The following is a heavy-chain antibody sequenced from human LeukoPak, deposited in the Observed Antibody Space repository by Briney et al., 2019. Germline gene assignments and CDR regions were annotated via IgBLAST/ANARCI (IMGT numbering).Heavy chain of an antibody. CDR3: ARRRDCSSTSCYAGVWFDP. D-gene: IGHD2-2*01. V-gene: IGHV4-59*08. Sequence: SETLSLTCTVSGGSISSYYWSWIRQPPGKGLEWIGYIHYCGSTNYNPSLKSRVTISVDTSKNQFSLKLSSVTAADTAVYYCARRRDCSSTSCYAGVWFDPWGQGTLVTVSS. CDR2: IHYCGST. J-gene: IGHJ5*02. CDR1: GGSISSYY.